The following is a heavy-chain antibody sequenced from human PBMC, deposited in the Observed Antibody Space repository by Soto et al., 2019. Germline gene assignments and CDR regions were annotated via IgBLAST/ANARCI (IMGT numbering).Heavy chain of an antibody. CDR3: ARDLAAVPRAFDY. CDR2: VYYTGTT. V-gene: IGHV4-61*01. Sequence: SETLSLTCTVSRGSISSGTNYWAWIRQPPGKWLEWIGSVYYTGTTDYNPSLKSRVTISVDTSKTQFSLNLRSVTAADTAVYYCARDLAAVPRAFDYWGRGTLVTVSS. D-gene: IGHD6-13*01. J-gene: IGHJ4*02. CDR1: RGSISSGTNY.